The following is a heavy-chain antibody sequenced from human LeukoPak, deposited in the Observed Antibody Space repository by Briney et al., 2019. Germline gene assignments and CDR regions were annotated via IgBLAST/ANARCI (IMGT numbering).Heavy chain of an antibody. D-gene: IGHD2-2*01. CDR2: ISAYNGNT. Sequence: WASVTVSCTASGYTFTSYGISWVRQAPGQGLEWMGWISAYNGNTNYAQKLQGRVTMTTDTSTSTAYMELRSLRSDDTAVYYCARVPDIVVVPAAIHDYWGQGTLVTVSS. CDR3: ARVPDIVVVPAAIHDY. V-gene: IGHV1-18*01. CDR1: GYTFTSYG. J-gene: IGHJ4*02.